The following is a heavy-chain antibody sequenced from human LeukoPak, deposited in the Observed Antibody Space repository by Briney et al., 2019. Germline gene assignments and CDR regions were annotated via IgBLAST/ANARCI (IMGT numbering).Heavy chain of an antibody. D-gene: IGHD6-13*01. V-gene: IGHV1-2*02. J-gene: IGHJ4*02. CDR1: GYTFTGYY. Sequence: ASVKVSCKASGYTFTGYYMHGVRQAPGQGLEWMGWINPNSGGTNYAQKFQGRVTMTRDTSISTAYMQLSGLRFDDTAVYYCARCVMSGTCHYWGQGTLVTVSS. CDR3: ARCVMSGTCHY. CDR2: INPNSGGT.